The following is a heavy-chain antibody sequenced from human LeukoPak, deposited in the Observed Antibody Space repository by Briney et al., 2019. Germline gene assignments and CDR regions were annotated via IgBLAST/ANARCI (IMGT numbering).Heavy chain of an antibody. J-gene: IGHJ4*02. CDR2: INPNSGGT. Sequence: GASVKVSCKASGYTFTGYYMHWVRQAPGQGLEWMGWINPNSGGTNYAQKFRGRVTMTRDTSISTAYMELSRLRSDDTAVYYCARDRITYYDILTGYYLSASFFDYWGQGTLVTVSS. V-gene: IGHV1-2*02. CDR3: ARDRITYYDILTGYYLSASFFDY. D-gene: IGHD3-9*01. CDR1: GYTFTGYY.